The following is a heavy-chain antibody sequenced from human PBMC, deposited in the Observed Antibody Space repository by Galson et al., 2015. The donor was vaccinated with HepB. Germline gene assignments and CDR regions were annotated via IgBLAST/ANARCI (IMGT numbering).Heavy chain of an antibody. CDR3: ARDVASLRITMIVPGWGVAFDI. CDR1: GYTFTSYG. D-gene: IGHD3-22*01. J-gene: IGHJ3*02. CDR2: ISAYNGNT. Sequence: SVKVSCRASGYTFTSYGISWVRQAPGQGLEWMGWISAYNGNTNYAQKLQGRVTMTTDTSTSTAYMELRSLRYDDTAVYYCARDVASLRITMIVPGWGVAFDIWGQGTMVTVSS. V-gene: IGHV1-18*04.